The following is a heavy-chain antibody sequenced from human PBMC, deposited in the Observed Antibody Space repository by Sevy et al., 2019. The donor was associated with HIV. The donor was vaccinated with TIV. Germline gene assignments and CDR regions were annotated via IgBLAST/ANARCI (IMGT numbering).Heavy chain of an antibody. CDR3: ARRYFDL. CDR1: GFTFSNFW. J-gene: IGHJ4*02. Sequence: GGSLRLSCQASGFTFSNFWMQWVRQAPGKGLEWVANIRQDGNELYYVDSVKGRFTISRDNAKNALYLQMDGPRVEDTAVYYCARRYFDLWGQGTLVTVSS. CDR2: IRQDGNEL. V-gene: IGHV3-7*01.